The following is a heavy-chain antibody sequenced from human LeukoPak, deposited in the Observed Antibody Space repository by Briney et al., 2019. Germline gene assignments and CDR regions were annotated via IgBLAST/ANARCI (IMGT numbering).Heavy chain of an antibody. CDR1: GGSISSYY. CDR2: IYYSGST. J-gene: IGHJ1*01. V-gene: IGHV4-59*08. Sequence: SETLSLTCTVSGGSISSYYWSWIRQPPGKGLEWIGYIYYSGSTNYNPSLKSRVTISVDTSKNQFSLKLSSVTAADTAVYYCARSYSGRATPPPPPYFQHWGQGTLVTVSS. D-gene: IGHD1-26*01. CDR3: ARSYSGRATPPPPPYFQH.